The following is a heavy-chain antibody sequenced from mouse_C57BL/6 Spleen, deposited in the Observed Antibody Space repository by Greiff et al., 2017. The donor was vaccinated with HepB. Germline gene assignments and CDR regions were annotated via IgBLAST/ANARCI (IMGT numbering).Heavy chain of an antibody. V-gene: IGHV1-80*01. CDR2: IYPGDGDT. CDR1: GYAFSSYW. Sequence: QVQLQQSGAELVKPGASVKISCKASGYAFSSYWMNWVKQRPGKGLEWIGQIYPGDGDTNYNGKFKGKATLTADKSSSTAYMQLSSLTSEDSAVYFCARGRLGQGNYFDYWGQGTTLTVSS. J-gene: IGHJ2*01. D-gene: IGHD3-3*01. CDR3: ARGRLGQGNYFDY.